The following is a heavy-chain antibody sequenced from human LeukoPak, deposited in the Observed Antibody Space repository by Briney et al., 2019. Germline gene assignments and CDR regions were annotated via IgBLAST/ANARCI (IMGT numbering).Heavy chain of an antibody. CDR3: ARDSHYDSSGYYDY. J-gene: IGHJ4*02. CDR2: IYSGGST. D-gene: IGHD3-22*01. Sequence: GGSLRLSCAASGFTVSSNDMRWARQAPGKGLEWVSVIYSGGSTYYADSVKGRFTISRDNSKNTLYLQMNSLRAEDTAVYYCARDSHYDSSGYYDYWGQGTLVTVSS. CDR1: GFTVSSND. V-gene: IGHV3-53*01.